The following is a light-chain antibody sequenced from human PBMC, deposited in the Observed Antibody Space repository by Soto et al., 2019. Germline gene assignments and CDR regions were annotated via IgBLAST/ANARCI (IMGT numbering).Light chain of an antibody. CDR3: QEYDSYSST. Sequence: DIPMTQSPTILSASVGDRVTITCRASQRIGTYLAWYQQKPGKTPKVLMFDASTFESGVPSRFSGSGSGKEFTLTISSLQPDDFATYYCQEYDSYSSTFGQGTRLQIK. V-gene: IGKV1-5*01. CDR2: DAS. CDR1: QRIGTY. J-gene: IGKJ2*01.